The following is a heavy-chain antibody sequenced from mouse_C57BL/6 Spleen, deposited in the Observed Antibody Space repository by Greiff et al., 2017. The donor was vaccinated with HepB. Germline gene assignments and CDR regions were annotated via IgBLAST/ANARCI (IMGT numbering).Heavy chain of an antibody. CDR1: GYTFTSYG. D-gene: IGHD1-1*01. Sequence: QVQLQQSGAELARPGASVKLSCKASGYTFTSYGISWVKQRTGQGLEWIGEIYPRSGNTYYNEKFKGKATLTADKSSSTAYMELRSLTSEDSAVYFCARGFITTVVATDFDYWGQGTTLTVSS. J-gene: IGHJ2*01. V-gene: IGHV1-81*01. CDR3: ARGFITTVVATDFDY. CDR2: IYPRSGNT.